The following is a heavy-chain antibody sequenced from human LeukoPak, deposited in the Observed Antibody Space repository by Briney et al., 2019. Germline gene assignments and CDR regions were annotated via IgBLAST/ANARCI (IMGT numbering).Heavy chain of an antibody. CDR3: ARGGRMRQKFDY. CDR2: INHSGST. J-gene: IGHJ4*02. V-gene: IGHV4-34*01. Sequence: SETLSLTCAVYGGSFSGYYWSWIRQPPGKGLEWIGEINHSGSTNYNPSLKSRVTISVDTSKNQFSLKLSSVTAADTAVYYCARGGRMRQKFDYWGQGTLVTVSS. CDR1: GGSFSGYY.